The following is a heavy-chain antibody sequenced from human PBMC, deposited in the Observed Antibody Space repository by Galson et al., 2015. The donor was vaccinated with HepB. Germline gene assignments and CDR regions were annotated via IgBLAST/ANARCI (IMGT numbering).Heavy chain of an antibody. Sequence: QSGAEVKQPGESLRISCKASGYRITTYWITWVRQMPGKGLEWMGSIDPTDSYTHYSPSFQGHVTISVDKSINTAYVQWSSLKASDTATYYCARQKSEVLGWFDPWGQGTLVTVSS. J-gene: IGHJ5*02. D-gene: IGHD3-16*01. CDR2: IDPTDSYT. V-gene: IGHV5-10-1*01. CDR3: ARQKSEVLGWFDP. CDR1: GYRITTYW.